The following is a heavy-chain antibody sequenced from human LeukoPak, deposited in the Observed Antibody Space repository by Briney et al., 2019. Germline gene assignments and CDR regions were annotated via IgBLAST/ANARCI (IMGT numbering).Heavy chain of an antibody. Sequence: GASVKVSCKTSGYTFTDCYVHWVRQAPGQGLEWMGWIDPKTGGTNYAQEFQGRVTMTRDTSISTAYMELSSLRSDDTAVYYCVRAQGTYGSGSYTAFWGQGTTVTVSS. V-gene: IGHV1-2*02. J-gene: IGHJ6*02. CDR3: VRAQGTYGSGSYTAF. CDR2: IDPKTGGT. D-gene: IGHD3-10*01. CDR1: GYTFTDCY.